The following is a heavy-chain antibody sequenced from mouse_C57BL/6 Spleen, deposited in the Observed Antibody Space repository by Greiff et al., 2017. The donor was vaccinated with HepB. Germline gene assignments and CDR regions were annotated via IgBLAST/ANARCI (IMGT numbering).Heavy chain of an antibody. CDR3: TWQVERFAY. CDR2: IDPETGGT. CDR1: GYTFTDYE. V-gene: IGHV1-15*01. J-gene: IGHJ3*01. Sequence: VQGVESGAELVRPGASVTLSCKASGYTFTDYEMHWVKQTPVHGLEWIGAIDPETGGTAYNQKFKGKAILTADKSSSTAYMELRSLTSEDSAVYDSTWQVERFAYWGQGTLVTVSA. D-gene: IGHD1-1*02.